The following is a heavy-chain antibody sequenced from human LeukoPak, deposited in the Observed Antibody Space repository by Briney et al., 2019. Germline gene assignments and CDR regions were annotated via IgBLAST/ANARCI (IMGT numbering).Heavy chain of an antibody. J-gene: IGHJ5*02. V-gene: IGHV3-30*02. Sequence: PGGSLRLSCAASGFTFSSYGMHWVRQAPGEGLGWVAFIRYDGSNKYYADSVKGRFTISRDNSKNTLYLQMNSLRAEDTAVYYCAKDPSHDYGDYWFDPWGQGTLVTVSS. CDR1: GFTFSSYG. D-gene: IGHD4-17*01. CDR3: AKDPSHDYGDYWFDP. CDR2: IRYDGSNK.